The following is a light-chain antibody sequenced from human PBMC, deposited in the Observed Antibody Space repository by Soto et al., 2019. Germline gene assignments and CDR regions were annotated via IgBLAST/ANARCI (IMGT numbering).Light chain of an antibody. J-gene: IGKJ1*01. Sequence: DIPMTQSPSTLSRSVGDRVTITCRASQTISSWLAWYQQKPGKAPKLLIYKASTLKSGVPSRFSGSGSGTEFTLTLSRLQPDDFAPYYCQHYNSYSEAFGQGTKVELK. CDR2: KAS. CDR1: QTISSW. V-gene: IGKV1-5*03. CDR3: QHYNSYSEA.